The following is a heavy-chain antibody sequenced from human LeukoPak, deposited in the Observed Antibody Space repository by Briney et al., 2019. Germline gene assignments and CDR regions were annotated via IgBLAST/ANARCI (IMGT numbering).Heavy chain of an antibody. CDR3: ARTRYYYNSRSYGAPYYFDY. J-gene: IGHJ4*02. Sequence: PSETLSLTCAVSGGSISSNSYYWGWIRQPPGKGLEWIGSIYYSGSTYYNPSLKSRVTISVDTSKNQFSLKLSSVTAADTAVYYCARTRYYYNSRSYGAPYYFDYWGQGTLVTVAS. CDR1: GGSISSNSYY. V-gene: IGHV4-39*01. D-gene: IGHD3-10*01. CDR2: IYYSGST.